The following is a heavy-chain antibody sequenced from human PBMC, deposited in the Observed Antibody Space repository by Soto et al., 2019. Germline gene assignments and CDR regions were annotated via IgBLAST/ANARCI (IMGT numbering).Heavy chain of an antibody. Sequence: QVQLVQSGAEVKKPGSSVKVSCMASGGTFSTYAISWVRQAPGQGLEWMGGIIPIIGTETYAQKFQGRVSIIADERTSRAYMELYSQRSEDTAINYCATDGGESGKTSPPGYYYGMDVWGQGTTVTVSS. V-gene: IGHV1-69*01. J-gene: IGHJ6*02. CDR2: IIPIIGTE. CDR3: ATDGGESGKTSPPGYYYGMDV. D-gene: IGHD1-1*01. CDR1: GGTFSTYA.